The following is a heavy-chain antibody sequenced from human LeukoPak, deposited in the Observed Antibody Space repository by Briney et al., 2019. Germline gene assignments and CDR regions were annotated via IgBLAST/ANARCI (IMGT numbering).Heavy chain of an antibody. D-gene: IGHD1-26*01. V-gene: IGHV3-21*01. J-gene: IGHJ4*02. CDR2: ISGSSIYI. Sequence: PGGSLRLSCAGSGFTFSGYWMNWVRQAPGKGLEWVSSISGSSIYIYYADSVKGRFTISRDSANNSLYLQMNSLRAEDTAVYYCARGGAIDYWGQGALVTVSS. CDR3: ARGGAIDY. CDR1: GFTFSGYW.